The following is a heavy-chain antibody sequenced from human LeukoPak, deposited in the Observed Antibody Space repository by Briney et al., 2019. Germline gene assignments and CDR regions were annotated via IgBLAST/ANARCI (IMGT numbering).Heavy chain of an antibody. J-gene: IGHJ4*02. CDR3: ARDGEMATSYYFDY. CDR2: IWYDGSNK. Sequence: GSLRLSCAASGFTFSSYGMHWVRQAPGKGLEWVAVIWYDGSNKYYADSVKGRFTISRDNSKNTLYLQMNSLRAEDTAVYYCARDGEMATSYYFDYWGQGTLVTVSS. D-gene: IGHD5-24*01. V-gene: IGHV3-33*01. CDR1: GFTFSSYG.